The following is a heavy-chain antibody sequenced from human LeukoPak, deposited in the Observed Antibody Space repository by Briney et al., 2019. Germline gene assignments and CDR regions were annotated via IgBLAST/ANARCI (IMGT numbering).Heavy chain of an antibody. CDR1: GFTFSSYA. CDR2: ISGSGGST. CDR3: AKDSSSSLFRAYYYYMDV. D-gene: IGHD6-6*01. Sequence: GGSLRLSCAASGFTFSSYAMSWVRQAPGKGLEWVSAISGSGGSTYYADSVKGRFTISRDNSKNTLYLQMNSLRAEDTAVYYCAKDSSSSLFRAYYYYMDVWGKGATATVSS. V-gene: IGHV3-23*01. J-gene: IGHJ6*03.